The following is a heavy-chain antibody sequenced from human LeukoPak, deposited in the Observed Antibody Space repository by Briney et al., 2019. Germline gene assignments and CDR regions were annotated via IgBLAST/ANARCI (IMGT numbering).Heavy chain of an antibody. V-gene: IGHV4-39*07. CDR2: IYYSGST. J-gene: IGHJ4*02. Sequence: SETLSLTCTVSGGSISSSSYYWGWIRQPPGKGLEWIGSIYYSGSTNYNPSLKSRVTISVDTSKSQFSLKLSSVTAADTAVYYCAIANGWSLNYWGQGTLVTVSS. D-gene: IGHD4/OR15-4a*01. CDR1: GGSISSSSYY. CDR3: AIANGWSLNY.